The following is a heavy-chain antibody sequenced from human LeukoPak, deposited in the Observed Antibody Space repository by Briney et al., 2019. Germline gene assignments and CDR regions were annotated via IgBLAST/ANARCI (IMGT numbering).Heavy chain of an antibody. CDR2: ISSSSSYI. CDR3: ARVSVEMATINAFYYYYYMDV. Sequence: GGSLRLPCAASGFTFSSYSMNWVRQAPGKGLEWVSSISSSSSYIYYADSVKGRFTISRDNAKNSLYLQMNSLRAEDTAVYYCARVSVEMATINAFYYYYYMDVWGKGTTVTVSS. J-gene: IGHJ6*03. D-gene: IGHD5-24*01. CDR1: GFTFSSYS. V-gene: IGHV3-21*01.